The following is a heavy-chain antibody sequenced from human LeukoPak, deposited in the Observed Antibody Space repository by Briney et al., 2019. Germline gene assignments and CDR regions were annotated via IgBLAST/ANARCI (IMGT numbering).Heavy chain of an antibody. D-gene: IGHD2/OR15-2a*01. Sequence: PGGSLRLSCAASGFTFSSYAMSWVRQAPGKGLEGVANIKQDGSEKYYVDSVKGRFTISRDNAKNSLYLQMNSLRAEDTAVYYCARVRRTAYYFDYWGQGTLVTVSS. J-gene: IGHJ4*02. CDR1: GFTFSSYA. CDR2: IKQDGSEK. V-gene: IGHV3-7*01. CDR3: ARVRRTAYYFDY.